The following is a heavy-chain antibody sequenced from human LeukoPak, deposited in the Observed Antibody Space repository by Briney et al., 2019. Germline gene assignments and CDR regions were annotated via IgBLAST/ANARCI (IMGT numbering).Heavy chain of an antibody. D-gene: IGHD1-7*01. CDR1: GYTFTSYD. CDR2: MNPNSGNT. V-gene: IGHV1-8*01. Sequence: GASVKVSCKASGYTFTSYDINWVRQATGQGLEWMGWMNPNSGNTGYAQKFQGRVTMTRNTSISTAYMELSSLKSEDMPVYYCARGPFLELRHWGQGTLVTVSS. J-gene: IGHJ4*02. CDR3: ARGPFLELRH.